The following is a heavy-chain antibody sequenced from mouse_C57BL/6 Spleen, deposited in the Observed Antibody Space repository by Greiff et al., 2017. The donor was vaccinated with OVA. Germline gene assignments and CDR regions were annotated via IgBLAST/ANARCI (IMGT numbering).Heavy chain of an antibody. J-gene: IGHJ4*01. CDR1: GFTFSDFY. CDR2: SRNKANDYTT. D-gene: IGHD2-4*01. V-gene: IGHV7-1*01. Sequence: EVKLVESGGGLVQSGRSLRLSCATSGFTFSDFYMEWVRQAPGKGLEWIAASRNKANDYTTEYSASVKGRFIVSRDTSQSILYLQMNALRAEDTAIYYCARDDYDYGYAMDYWGQGTSVTVSS. CDR3: ARDDYDYGYAMDY.